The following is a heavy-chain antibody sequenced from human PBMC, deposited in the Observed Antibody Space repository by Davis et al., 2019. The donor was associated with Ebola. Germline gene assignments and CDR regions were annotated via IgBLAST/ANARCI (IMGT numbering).Heavy chain of an antibody. J-gene: IGHJ4*02. Sequence: GESLKISCAASGFTFSSYAMSWVRQAPGKGLEWVSAISGSGGSTYYADSVKGRFTISRDNSKNPLYLQMNSLRAEDTAVYYCAKDPDITMIVVVNQRTAGYWGQGTLVTVSS. D-gene: IGHD3-22*01. CDR3: AKDPDITMIVVVNQRTAGY. V-gene: IGHV3-23*01. CDR1: GFTFSSYA. CDR2: ISGSGGST.